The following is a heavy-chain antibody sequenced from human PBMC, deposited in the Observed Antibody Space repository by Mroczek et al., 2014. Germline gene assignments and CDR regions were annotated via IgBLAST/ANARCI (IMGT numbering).Heavy chain of an antibody. CDR1: GFTFSSYA. CDR2: ISYDGSNK. CDR3: AREAAPGNYDFWSGLDY. V-gene: IGHV3-30-3*01. D-gene: IGHD3-3*01. Sequence: QVQLVQSGGGVVQPGRSLRLSCAASGFTFSSYAMHWVRQAPGKGLEWVAVISYDGSNKYYADSVKGRFTISRDNSKNTLYLQMNSLRAEDTAVYYCAREAAPGNYDFWSGLDYWGQGTPGHRLL. J-gene: IGHJ4*02.